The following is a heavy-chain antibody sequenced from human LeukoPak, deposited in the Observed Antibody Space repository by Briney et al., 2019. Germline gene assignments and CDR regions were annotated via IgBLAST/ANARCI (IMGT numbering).Heavy chain of an antibody. J-gene: IGHJ6*02. CDR3: ARETPLYGDYYYYYYGMDV. V-gene: IGHV3-23*01. CDR1: GFTFSSYA. Sequence: PGGSLRLSCAASGFTFSSYAMSWVRQAPGKGLEWVSAISGSGGSTYYADSVKGRFTISRDNSKNTLYLQMNSLRAEDTAVYYCARETPLYGDYYYYYYGMDVWGQGTTVTVSS. D-gene: IGHD4-17*01. CDR2: ISGSGGST.